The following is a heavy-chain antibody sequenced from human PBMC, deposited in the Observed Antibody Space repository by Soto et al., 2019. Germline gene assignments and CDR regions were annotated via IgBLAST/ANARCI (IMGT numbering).Heavy chain of an antibody. Sequence: PSETLSLTCAVYGGSFSGYYWSWIRQPPGKGLEWIGEINHSGSTNYNPSLKSRVTISVDTSKNQFSLKLSCVTAADTAVYYCASVSPRSYYYGSGSYYNHIDYWGQGTLVTVSS. CDR2: INHSGST. D-gene: IGHD3-10*01. V-gene: IGHV4-34*01. CDR1: GGSFSGYY. J-gene: IGHJ4*02. CDR3: ASVSPRSYYYGSGSYYNHIDY.